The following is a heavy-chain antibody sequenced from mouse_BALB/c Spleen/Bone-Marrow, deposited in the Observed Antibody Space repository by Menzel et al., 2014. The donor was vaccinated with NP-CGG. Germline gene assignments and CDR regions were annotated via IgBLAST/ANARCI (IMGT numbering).Heavy chain of an antibody. CDR1: GFNIKDTY. CDR2: IDPANGNT. J-gene: IGHJ3*01. V-gene: IGHV14-3*02. Sequence: VQLQQSGAELVKPGASVKLSCTASGFNIKDTYMHSVKQRPEQGLEWIGRIDPANGNTKYDPKFQGKATITADTSSNTAYLQLSSLTSEDTAVYYCASYYYGSSGFAYWGQGTLVTVSA. CDR3: ASYYYGSSGFAY. D-gene: IGHD1-1*01.